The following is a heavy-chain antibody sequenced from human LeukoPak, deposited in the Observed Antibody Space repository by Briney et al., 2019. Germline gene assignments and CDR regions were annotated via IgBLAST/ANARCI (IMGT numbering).Heavy chain of an antibody. CDR1: GLSFSSYV. Sequence: GGSLRLSCVASGLSFSSYVMNWVRQAPGKGLEWISYISSGSNTIYYADSVKGRFTISRDNAKNSLYLQMNSLRAEDMAVYYCARRVGATYYFDWWGQGTLVTVSS. CDR3: ARRVGATYYFDW. V-gene: IGHV3-48*01. D-gene: IGHD1-26*01. CDR2: ISSGSNTI. J-gene: IGHJ4*02.